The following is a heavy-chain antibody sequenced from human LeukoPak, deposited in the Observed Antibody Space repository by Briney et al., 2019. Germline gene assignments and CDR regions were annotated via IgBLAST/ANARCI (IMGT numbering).Heavy chain of an antibody. CDR3: ARRSGTYHAFDI. V-gene: IGHV4-39*01. CDR2: FYYTGST. Sequence: LETLSLTCTVSGGSISSNGYYWGWIRQPPGKGLEWTGSFYYTGSTFYSPSLKSRVTISVDTSKNQFSLKLSSVTAADTAVYYCARRSGTYHAFDIWGQGTMVTVSS. D-gene: IGHD1-26*01. J-gene: IGHJ3*02. CDR1: GGSISSNGYY.